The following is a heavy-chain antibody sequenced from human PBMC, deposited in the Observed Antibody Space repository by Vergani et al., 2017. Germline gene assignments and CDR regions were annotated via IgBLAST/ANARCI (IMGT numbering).Heavy chain of an antibody. Sequence: EVQLVESGGVVVQPGGSLRLSCEASGFTFDDYAMHWVRQAPGKGLEWVSLISWYVGSTYYGDSVKGRFTISRDNSKNSLYLQMNSLRAEDTALYYCAKGLNSSSWYYYYGMDVWGQGTTVTVSS. J-gene: IGHJ6*02. D-gene: IGHD6-13*01. CDR2: ISWYVGST. V-gene: IGHV3-43D*03. CDR3: AKGLNSSSWYYYYGMDV. CDR1: GFTFDDYA.